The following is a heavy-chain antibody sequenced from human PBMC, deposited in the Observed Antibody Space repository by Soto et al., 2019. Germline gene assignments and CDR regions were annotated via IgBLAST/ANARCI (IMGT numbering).Heavy chain of an antibody. CDR1: GFPFSTYA. CDR3: AKDKGNGRIYFDS. Sequence: GAPRLSCTASGFPFSTYAMSWVRHATGKGLQWVSAISGNGGTTYYADSVKGRFTLSRDNFKDTLYLQMNSLRTEDTAVYYCAKDKGNGRIYFDSCGLGTLVTVSS. J-gene: IGHJ4*02. V-gene: IGHV3-23*01. CDR2: ISGNGGTT. D-gene: IGHD2-8*01.